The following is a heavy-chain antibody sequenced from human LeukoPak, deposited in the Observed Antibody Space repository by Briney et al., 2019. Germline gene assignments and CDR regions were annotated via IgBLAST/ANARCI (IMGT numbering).Heavy chain of an antibody. Sequence: SETLSLTCTVSGGSISSCYWSWIRQPPEKGLEWIGYIYYGGSTNYNPSLKSRVTISVDTSKNQFSLKLSSVTAADTAVYYCARETYYYDSSGSNWFDPWGQGTLVTVSS. D-gene: IGHD3-22*01. CDR3: ARETYYYDSSGSNWFDP. J-gene: IGHJ5*02. CDR1: GGSISSCY. CDR2: IYYGGST. V-gene: IGHV4-59*01.